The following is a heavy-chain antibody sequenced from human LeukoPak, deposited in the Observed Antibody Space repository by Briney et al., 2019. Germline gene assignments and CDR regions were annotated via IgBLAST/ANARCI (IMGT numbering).Heavy chain of an antibody. CDR1: GYTFTSFD. V-gene: IGHV1-8*03. CDR3: ARGIVVVSDPYYYYYYMDV. Sequence: ASVKVSCKASGYTFTSFDINWVRQATGQGLEWMGWMNPNSGNTGYAQKFQGRVTITRNTSISSVYMELSSLRSEDTAVYYCARGIVVVSDPYYYYYYMDVWGKGTTVTVSS. D-gene: IGHD2-2*01. CDR2: MNPNSGNT. J-gene: IGHJ6*03.